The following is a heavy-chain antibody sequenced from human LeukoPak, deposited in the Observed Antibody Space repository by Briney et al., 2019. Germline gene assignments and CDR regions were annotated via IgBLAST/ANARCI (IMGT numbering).Heavy chain of an antibody. CDR3: ARDFSGITGTTSLDY. Sequence: ASVKVSCKASGYTFTGYYMHWVRQAPGQGLEWMGWINPNSGGTNYAQKFQGRVTMTRDTSISTAYMELSRLRSDGTAVYYCARDFSGITGTTSLDYWGQGTLVTVSS. CDR1: GYTFTGYY. D-gene: IGHD1-7*01. CDR2: INPNSGGT. V-gene: IGHV1-2*02. J-gene: IGHJ4*02.